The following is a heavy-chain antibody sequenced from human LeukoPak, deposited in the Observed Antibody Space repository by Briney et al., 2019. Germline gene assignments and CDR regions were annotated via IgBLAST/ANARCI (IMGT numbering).Heavy chain of an antibody. CDR3: ARETNLISSGLDY. Sequence: GGSLRLSCAASGFTFTSYSMNWVRQAPGKGLEWVSYISSSGTTIYYADSVRGRFTISRDNANNSLSLQMNSLRAEDTAVYYCARETNLISSGLDYWGQGTLVTVSS. V-gene: IGHV3-48*04. D-gene: IGHD3-10*01. CDR1: GFTFTSYS. J-gene: IGHJ4*02. CDR2: ISSSGTTI.